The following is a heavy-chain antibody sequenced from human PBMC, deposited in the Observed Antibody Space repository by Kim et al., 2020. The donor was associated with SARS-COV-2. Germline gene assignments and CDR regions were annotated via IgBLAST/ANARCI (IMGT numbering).Heavy chain of an antibody. Sequence: ASVKVSCKASGYTFTGYYMHWVRQAPGQGLEWMGWINPNSGGTNYAQKFQGRVTMTRDTSISTAYMELSRLRSDDTAVYYCARAPYYRDPSGYLGWWGQGTLVTVSS. D-gene: IGHD1-26*01. CDR1: GYTFTGYY. CDR2: INPNSGGT. J-gene: IGHJ4*02. V-gene: IGHV1-2*02. CDR3: ARAPYYRDPSGYLGW.